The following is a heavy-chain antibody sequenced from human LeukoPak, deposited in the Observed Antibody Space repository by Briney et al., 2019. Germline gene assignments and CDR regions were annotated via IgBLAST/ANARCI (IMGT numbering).Heavy chain of an antibody. CDR3: ARGTSPGYYYYYMDV. Sequence: PGGSLRLSRAASGFTFSSYWMSWVRQAPGKGLEWVANIKQDGSEKYYVDSVKGRFTISRDNAKNSLYLQMNSLRAEDTAVYYCARGTSPGYYYYYMDVWGKGTTVTVSS. CDR1: GFTFSSYW. CDR2: IKQDGSEK. V-gene: IGHV3-7*01. J-gene: IGHJ6*03.